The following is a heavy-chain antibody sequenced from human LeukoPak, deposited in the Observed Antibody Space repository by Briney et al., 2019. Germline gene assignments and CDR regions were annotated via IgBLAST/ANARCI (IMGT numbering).Heavy chain of an antibody. CDR1: GGTFSSYA. J-gene: IGHJ4*02. Sequence: GASVKVSCKASGGTFSSYAISWVRQAPGQGLEWMGGIIPIFGTANYAQKFQGRVTITADESTSTAYMELSSLRSEDTAVYYCARGYYYDSSGYYYSFDYWGQGTLVTVSS. D-gene: IGHD3-22*01. CDR3: ARGYYYDSSGYYYSFDY. V-gene: IGHV1-69*01. CDR2: IIPIFGTA.